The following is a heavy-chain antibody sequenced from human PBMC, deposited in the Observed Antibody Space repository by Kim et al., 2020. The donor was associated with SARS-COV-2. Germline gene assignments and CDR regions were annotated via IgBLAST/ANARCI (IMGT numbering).Heavy chain of an antibody. V-gene: IGHV2-70*01. Sequence: SGPTLVNPTQTLTLTCSFSGFSLRTSGMCVSWIRQPPGKALEWLALIDWEDDKYYNSLLRTRLTISKDTSKSQVVLTLTNMDPVDTATYYCARSEYYYNTSASYYFDYWGRGTLVTVSS. J-gene: IGHJ4*02. D-gene: IGHD3-22*01. CDR3: ARSEYYYNTSASYYFDY. CDR1: GFSLRTSGMC. CDR2: IDWEDDK.